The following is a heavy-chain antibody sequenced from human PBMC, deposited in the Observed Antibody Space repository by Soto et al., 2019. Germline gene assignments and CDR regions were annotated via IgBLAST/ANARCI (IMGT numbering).Heavy chain of an antibody. J-gene: IGHJ5*02. D-gene: IGHD1-7*01. CDR1: GFTFSDYY. CDR2: IRNIANRYTT. V-gene: IGHV3-72*01. Sequence: EVQLVESGGDLVQPGGSLRLSCAVSGFTFSDYYMDWVRQAPGKGLEWVGRIRNIANRYTTDYAASVKGRFTISIDNSKNSLYLQINSLKTDDTAMYYCARRITGTPPADGGSWGQGTLVTVSS. CDR3: ARRITGTPPADGGS.